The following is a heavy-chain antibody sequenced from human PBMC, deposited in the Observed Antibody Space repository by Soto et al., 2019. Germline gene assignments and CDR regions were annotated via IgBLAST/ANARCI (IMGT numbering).Heavy chain of an antibody. CDR2: IWYDGSNK. CDR1: GFTFSSYG. CDR3: ARDGDSSSSTDYYYYGMDV. J-gene: IGHJ6*02. V-gene: IGHV3-33*01. Sequence: QVQLVESGGGVVQPGRSLRLSCAASGFTFSSYGMHWVRQAPGKGLEWVAVIWYDGSNKYYADSVKGRFTISRDNSKNTLYLQMNRLRAEDTAVYYCARDGDSSSSTDYYYYGMDVWGQGTPVTVSS. D-gene: IGHD6-13*01.